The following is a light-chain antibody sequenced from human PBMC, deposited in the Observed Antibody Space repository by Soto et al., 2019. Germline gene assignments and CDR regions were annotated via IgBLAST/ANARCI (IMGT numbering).Light chain of an antibody. J-gene: IGLJ2*01. V-gene: IGLV2-8*01. CDR3: CSYAGSSSLV. Sequence: QSALTQPASVSGSPGQSITISCTGTSSDVGAYNYVSWYQHHPGKVPKVMIYGVSNRPSGVPDRFSGSKSGNTASLTVSGLQAEDEADYYCCSYAGSSSLVFGGVTKLTVL. CDR2: GVS. CDR1: SSDVGAYNY.